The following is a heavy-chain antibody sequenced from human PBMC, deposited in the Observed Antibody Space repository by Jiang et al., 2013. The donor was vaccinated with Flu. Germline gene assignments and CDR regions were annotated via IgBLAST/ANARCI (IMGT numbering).Heavy chain of an antibody. Sequence: GPGLVKPSQTLSLTCTVSGGSINSGDYYWTWVRQPAGKGLEWIGRIYTGGSTNYNPSLKSRATISLDTSKNQFSLKMSSVTAADTAVYYCARLHSSIWVVGNYFDYWGQGTLVTVSS. CDR2: IYTGGST. CDR3: ARLHSSIWVVGNYFDY. V-gene: IGHV4-61*02. D-gene: IGHD2-2*01. CDR1: GGSINSGDYY. J-gene: IGHJ4*02.